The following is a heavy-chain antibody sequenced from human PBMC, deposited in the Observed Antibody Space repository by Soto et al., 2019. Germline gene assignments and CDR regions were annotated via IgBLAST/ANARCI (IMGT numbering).Heavy chain of an antibody. Sequence: QVQLVESGGGVVQPGRSLRLSCAASGFTFSSYGMHWVRQAPGKGLEWVAVISYDGSNKYYADSVKGRFTISRDNSKNTLYLQMNSRRAEDTGVYYCAKDFSWNTRHYYYGMDVWGQGTTVTVSS. D-gene: IGHD1-1*01. CDR3: AKDFSWNTRHYYYGMDV. V-gene: IGHV3-30*18. CDR1: GFTFSSYG. J-gene: IGHJ6*02. CDR2: ISYDGSNK.